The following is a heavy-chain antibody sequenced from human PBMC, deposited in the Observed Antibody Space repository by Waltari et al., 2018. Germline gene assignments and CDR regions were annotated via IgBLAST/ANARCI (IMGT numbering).Heavy chain of an antibody. Sequence: QVQLQESGPGLVKPSETLSLTCAVSGYSIRRGYYWGWIRHPPGKGLEWIGSIYHSGSTYYNPSLKSRVTISVDTSKNQFSLKLSSVTAADTAVYYCARHANLLTAFDIWGQGTMVTVSS. CDR3: ARHANLLTAFDI. CDR1: GYSIRRGYY. V-gene: IGHV4-38-2*01. J-gene: IGHJ3*02. D-gene: IGHD1-26*01. CDR2: IYHSGST.